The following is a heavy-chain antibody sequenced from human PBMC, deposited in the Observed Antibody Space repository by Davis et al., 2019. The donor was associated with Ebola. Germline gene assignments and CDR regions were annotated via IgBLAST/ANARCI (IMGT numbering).Heavy chain of an antibody. V-gene: IGHV3-72*01. CDR3: ARDSRSDSFDY. CDR1: GFSFSDHY. CDR2: IRRKSASYTT. Sequence: PGGSLRLSCAASGFSFSDHYMDWFRQAPGKGLEWVGRIRRKSASYTTAHAASVKGRFTVSRDDSQNSLYLQMNSLKSEDTAVYFWARDSRSDSFDYWGQGTLVTVSS. D-gene: IGHD1-26*01. J-gene: IGHJ4*02.